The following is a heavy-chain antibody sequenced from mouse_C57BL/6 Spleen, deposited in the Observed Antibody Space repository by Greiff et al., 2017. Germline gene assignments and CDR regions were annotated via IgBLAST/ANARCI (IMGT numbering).Heavy chain of an antibody. CDR3: ARHDYDN. Sequence: QVQLQQSGPELVKPGASVKISCKASGYAFSSSWMTWVKQRPGQGLEWIGRIYPGDGDTNYNGKFTGQATLTAEPSSSTAYMQLSILTSEDSAVYFCARHDYDNWGQGTTLTVSS. CDR2: IYPGDGDT. D-gene: IGHD2-4*01. CDR1: GYAFSSSW. J-gene: IGHJ2*01. V-gene: IGHV1-82*01.